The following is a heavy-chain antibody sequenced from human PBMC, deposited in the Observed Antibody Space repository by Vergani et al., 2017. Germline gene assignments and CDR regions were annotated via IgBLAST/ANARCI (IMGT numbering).Heavy chain of an antibody. V-gene: IGHV3-23*01. CDR2: VSGGGGTT. J-gene: IGHJ4*02. Sequence: EVQLLESGGGLVQPGGSLRLSCAASGFTFNSYAMSWVRQAPGKGLEWVSAVSGGGGTTYYADSVKGRFTISRDNSKNTLYLQMNSLRADDTAVYYCAKLARELPXFDYWGQGTLVTVSS. CDR3: AKLARELPXFDY. D-gene: IGHD1-26*01. CDR1: GFTFNSYA.